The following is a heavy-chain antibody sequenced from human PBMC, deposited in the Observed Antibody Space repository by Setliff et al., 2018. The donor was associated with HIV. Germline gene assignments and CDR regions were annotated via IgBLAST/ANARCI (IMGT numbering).Heavy chain of an antibody. J-gene: IGHJ4*02. CDR1: GGSISSSNYY. CDR3: ARLDTIMLYTDC. Sequence: SETLSLTCTVAGGSISSSNYYWGWFRQPPGKGLEYIGSIYQSGSTYYSPFFKSRVSMSIDTSKDQFSLRLKSLTASDTAVYYCARLDTIMLYTDCWGQGTLVTVSS. V-gene: IGHV4-39*01. D-gene: IGHD3-16*01. CDR2: IYQSGST.